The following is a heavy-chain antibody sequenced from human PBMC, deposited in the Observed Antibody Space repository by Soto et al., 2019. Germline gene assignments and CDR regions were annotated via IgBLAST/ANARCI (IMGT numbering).Heavy chain of an antibody. CDR2: ISSDVVNY. Sequence: QVQLVESGGGVVQPGRSLRLSCAASGFTFSSFAMHWVRQAPGKGLEWLAVISSDVVNYYYAEYVKGRFTISRDNSKNTLYLQMKRLRNEDTVVYYCARGGAWTPEGLGYWGQGTLVTVSS. CDR1: GFTFSSFA. J-gene: IGHJ4*02. CDR3: ARGGAWTPEGLGY. D-gene: IGHD2-15*01. V-gene: IGHV3-30-3*01.